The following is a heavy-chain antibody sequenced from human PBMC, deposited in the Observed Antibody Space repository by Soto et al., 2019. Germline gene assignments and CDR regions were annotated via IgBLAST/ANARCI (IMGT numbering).Heavy chain of an antibody. CDR3: ARIGNPDASLYFDY. CDR1: GGSISVGVDY. D-gene: IGHD2-2*01. CDR2: TYHTGST. J-gene: IGHJ4*02. Sequence: QVQLQESGPGLVKPSQTLSLTCTVSGGSISVGVDYWNWIRQLPGKGPEWIGYTYHTGSTYYNPSLESQVTISVDPSKNQFSLRLSSVTAADTAVYYCARIGNPDASLYFDYWGQGTLVTVSS. V-gene: IGHV4-31*01.